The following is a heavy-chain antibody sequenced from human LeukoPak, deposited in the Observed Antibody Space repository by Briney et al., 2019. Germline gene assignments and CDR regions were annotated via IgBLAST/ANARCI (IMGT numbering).Heavy chain of an antibody. Sequence: GGSLRLSCAASGFTLSRYWMHWVRQVPGKGLVWVSRIEPDGSRITYADSLKGRFTMSRDNAKNTLYLQMNSLRAEDTAVYYCARDLQTIQLWLLVYYYGMDVWGQGTTVTVSS. D-gene: IGHD5-18*01. J-gene: IGHJ6*02. CDR3: ARDLQTIQLWLLVYYYGMDV. V-gene: IGHV3-74*01. CDR1: GFTLSRYW. CDR2: IEPDGSRI.